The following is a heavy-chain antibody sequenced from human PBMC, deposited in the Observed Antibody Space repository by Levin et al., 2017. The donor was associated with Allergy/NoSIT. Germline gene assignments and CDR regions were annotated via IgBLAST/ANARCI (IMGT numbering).Heavy chain of an antibody. CDR2: ISYDGSNK. J-gene: IGHJ2*01. CDR1: GFTFSSYA. D-gene: IGHD2-21*02. Sequence: LSGGSLRLSCAASGFTFSSYAMHWVRQAPGKGLEWVAVISYDGSNKYYADSVKGRFTISRDNSKNTLYLQMNSLRAEDTAVYYCARDSVVVTAPPQNYWYFDLWGRGTLVTVSS. V-gene: IGHV3-30-3*01. CDR3: ARDSVVVTAPPQNYWYFDL.